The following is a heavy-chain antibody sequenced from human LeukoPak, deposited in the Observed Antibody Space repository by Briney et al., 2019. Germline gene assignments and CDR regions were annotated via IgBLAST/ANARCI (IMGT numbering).Heavy chain of an antibody. D-gene: IGHD3-16*01. CDR2: INHSGSI. J-gene: IGHJ6*03. CDR1: GGSFSGYY. Sequence: SETLSLTCAVYGGSFSGYYWSWIRRPPGRGLEWIGEINHSGSINYNPSLKSRVTISVDTSKNQFSLKLSSVTAADTAVYYCARSLGYYYYYMDVWGKGTTVTISS. CDR3: ARSLGYYYYYMDV. V-gene: IGHV4-34*01.